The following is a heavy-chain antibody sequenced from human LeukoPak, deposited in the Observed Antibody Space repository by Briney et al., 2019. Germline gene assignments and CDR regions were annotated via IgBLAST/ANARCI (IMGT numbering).Heavy chain of an antibody. CDR3: AKDCCGDSFFDY. Sequence: PGASMGLPCAASGFTFKNYGMAWVRQTPGKGWEGVSTIGEQYDDTHYADSVKGRFTISRDNSKNTVFLLMNSLRAEDTAVYYCAKDCCGDSFFDYWGQGALVAVSS. CDR1: GFTFKNYG. CDR2: IGEQYDDT. V-gene: IGHV3-23*01. J-gene: IGHJ4*02. D-gene: IGHD2-21*02.